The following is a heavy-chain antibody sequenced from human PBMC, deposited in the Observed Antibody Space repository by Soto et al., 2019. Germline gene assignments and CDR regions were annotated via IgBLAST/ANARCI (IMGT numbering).Heavy chain of an antibody. CDR2: IKQDGCEK. CDR3: ARPYFAFVPDLEPFDY. CDR1: GFTFSSYW. Sequence: EVQLVESGGGLVQPGGSLRLSCAASGFTFSSYWMSWVRQAPGKGLEWVANIKQDGCEKYYVDSVKGRFTISRDNAKNSLYLQMNSLRAEDTAVYYCARPYFAFVPDLEPFDYWGQGTLVTVSS. J-gene: IGHJ4*02. D-gene: IGHD3-9*01. V-gene: IGHV3-7*01.